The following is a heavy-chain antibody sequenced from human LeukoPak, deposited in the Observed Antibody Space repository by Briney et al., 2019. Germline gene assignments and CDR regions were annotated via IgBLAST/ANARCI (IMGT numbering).Heavy chain of an antibody. CDR3: ARPYSSSWYEDYYYMDV. D-gene: IGHD6-13*01. J-gene: IGHJ6*03. CDR1: GGTFSSYA. Sequence: ASVKVSCKASGGTFSSYAISWVRQAPGQGLEWMGWINPNSGGTNYAQKFQGRVTMTRDTSISTAYMELSRLRSDDTAVYYCARPYSSSWYEDYYYMDVWGKGTTVTVSS. CDR2: INPNSGGT. V-gene: IGHV1-2*02.